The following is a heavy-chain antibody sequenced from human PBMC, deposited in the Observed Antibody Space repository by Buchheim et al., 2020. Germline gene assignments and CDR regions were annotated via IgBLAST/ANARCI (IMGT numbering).Heavy chain of an antibody. V-gene: IGHV3-23*01. CDR3: AKDLIRAEEVIPATQYYFDY. D-gene: IGHD2-21*01. CDR1: GFTFSSYA. CDR2: ISGSGVTT. J-gene: IGHJ4*02. Sequence: EVQLLESGGGLVQPGGSLRLSCAASGFTFSSYAMIWVRLTAGKGLEWVSAISGSGVTTYYADSVKGRFTVSRDNSKNTLYLQMNSLRVEDTAVYYCAKDLIRAEEVIPATQYYFDYWGQGT.